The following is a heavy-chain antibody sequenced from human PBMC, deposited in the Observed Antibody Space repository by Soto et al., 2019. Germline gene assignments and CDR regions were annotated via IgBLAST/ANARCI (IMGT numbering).Heavy chain of an antibody. CDR2: IIPMFGTP. Sequence: QVQLVQSGAEVKKPGSSVKVSCKASGDAFTNYIFDWVRQAPGQGLEWMGGIIPMFGTPKYAQTFQNRVTIYADVSTGTAYVALTNLRFDDTAVYYCARGRDQPPVGLYFDSCGEGTRVTVAS. CDR3: ARGRDQPPVGLYFDS. D-gene: IGHD1-26*01. V-gene: IGHV1-69*01. CDR1: GDAFTNYI. J-gene: IGHJ4*02.